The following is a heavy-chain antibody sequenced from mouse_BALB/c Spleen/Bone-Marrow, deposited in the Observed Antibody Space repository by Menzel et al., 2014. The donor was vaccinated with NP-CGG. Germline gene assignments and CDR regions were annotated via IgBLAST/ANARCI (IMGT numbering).Heavy chain of an antibody. CDR1: GYAFSSYW. V-gene: IGHV1-80*01. CDR2: IYPGDGDT. Sequence: VQLQQSGAELVRPGSSVKISCKASGYAFSSYWMNWVKQRPGQGLEWIGQIYPGDGDTNYSGKFKGKATLTADESSSTAYMQLSSLTSEDSAVYFCAFGNYDFDYWGQGATLTVSS. D-gene: IGHD2-1*01. J-gene: IGHJ2*01. CDR3: AFGNYDFDY.